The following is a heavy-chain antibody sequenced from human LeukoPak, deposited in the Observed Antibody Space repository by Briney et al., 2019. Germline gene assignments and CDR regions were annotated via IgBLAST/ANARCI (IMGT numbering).Heavy chain of an antibody. V-gene: IGHV4-59*08. CDR1: GGSISSYY. J-gene: IGHJ4*02. Sequence: PSETLSLTCTVSGGSISSYYWSWSRQPPGKGLEWIGYIYYSGSTNYNPSLKSRVTISVDTSKNQFSLKLSSVTAADTAVYYCARQVAAAGNLLDYWGQGTLVTVSS. CDR2: IYYSGST. D-gene: IGHD6-13*01. CDR3: ARQVAAAGNLLDY.